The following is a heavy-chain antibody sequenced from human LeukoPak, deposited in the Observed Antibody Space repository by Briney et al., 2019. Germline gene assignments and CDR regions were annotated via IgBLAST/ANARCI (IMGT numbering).Heavy chain of an antibody. Sequence: SETLSLTCTVSGGSISSSSYYWGWIRQPPGKGLEWIGSIYYSGSTYYNPSLKSRVTISVDTSKNQFSLKLSSVTAADTAVYYCARGDCSGSICYSPMDVWGAGTTVTVSS. V-gene: IGHV4-39*07. J-gene: IGHJ6*03. D-gene: IGHD2-21*01. CDR1: GGSISSSSYY. CDR2: IYYSGST. CDR3: ARGDCSGSICYSPMDV.